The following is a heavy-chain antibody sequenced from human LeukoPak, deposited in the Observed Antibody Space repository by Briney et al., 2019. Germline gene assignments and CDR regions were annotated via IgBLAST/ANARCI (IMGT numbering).Heavy chain of an antibody. J-gene: IGHJ3*02. CDR1: GFTVSSNY. D-gene: IGHD3-22*01. V-gene: IGHV3-66*04. Sequence: PGGSLRLSCAASGFTVSSNYMSWVRQAPGKGLEWVSVIYSGGSTYYADSVKGRFTISRDNSKNTLYLRMGSLRAEDMAVYYCARPYDSSGFDAFDIWGQGTMVTVSS. CDR2: IYSGGST. CDR3: ARPYDSSGFDAFDI.